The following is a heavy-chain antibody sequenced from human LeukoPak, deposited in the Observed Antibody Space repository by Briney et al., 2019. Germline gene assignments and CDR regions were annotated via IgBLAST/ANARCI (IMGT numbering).Heavy chain of an antibody. CDR2: ISYDGSNK. CDR1: RFTFSSYS. D-gene: IGHD3-10*01. V-gene: IGHV3-30*18. Sequence: GGSLRLSCAASRFTFSSYSMNWVRQAPGKGLEWVAVISYDGSNKYYADSVKGRFTISRDNSKNTLYLQMNSLRAEDTAVYYCAKDLTMVRGVIGYWGQGTLVTVSS. J-gene: IGHJ4*02. CDR3: AKDLTMVRGVIGY.